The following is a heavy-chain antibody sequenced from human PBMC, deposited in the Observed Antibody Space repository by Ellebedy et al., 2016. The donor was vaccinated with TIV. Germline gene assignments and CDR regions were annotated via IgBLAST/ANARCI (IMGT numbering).Heavy chain of an antibody. CDR3: ARQVAGTWDY. V-gene: IGHV4-39*01. J-gene: IGHJ4*02. CDR1: GGSISSSSYY. CDR2: IYSSGST. D-gene: IGHD6-19*01. Sequence: SETLSLXXTVSGGSISSSSYYWGWIRQPPGKGLEWIGSIYSSGSTYYNPSLKSRVTISVDTSKNQFSLKLSSVTAADTAVYYCARQVAGTWDYWGQGTLVTVSS.